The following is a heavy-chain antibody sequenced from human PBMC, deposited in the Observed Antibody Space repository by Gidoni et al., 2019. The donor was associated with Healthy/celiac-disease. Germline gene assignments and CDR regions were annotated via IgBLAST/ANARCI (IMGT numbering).Heavy chain of an antibody. CDR3: ARQQYYYDSSGYPFDY. J-gene: IGHJ4*02. V-gene: IGHV4-34*01. Sequence: QVQLQQWGAGLLKPSETLSLTCAVYGGSFRGYYWSWIRQPPGKGLEWIGEIDHSGSTNYNPSLKSRVTISVDTSKNQVSLKLSSVTAADTAVYYCARQQYYYDSSGYPFDYWGQGTLVTVSS. CDR1: GGSFRGYY. D-gene: IGHD3-22*01. CDR2: IDHSGST.